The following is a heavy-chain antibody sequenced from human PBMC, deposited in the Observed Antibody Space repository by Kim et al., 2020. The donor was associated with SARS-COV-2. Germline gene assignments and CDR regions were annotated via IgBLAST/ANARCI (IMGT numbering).Heavy chain of an antibody. J-gene: IGHJ6*02. V-gene: IGHV4-59*13. CDR2: IYYSGST. D-gene: IGHD2-15*01. Sequence: SETLSLTCTVSGGSISSYYWSWIRQPPGKGLEWIGYIYYSGSTNYNPSLKSRVTISVDTSKNQFSLKLSSVTAADTAVYYCARNLRGSPSYYYYGMDVWGQGTTVTVSS. CDR3: ARNLRGSPSYYYYGMDV. CDR1: GGSISSYY.